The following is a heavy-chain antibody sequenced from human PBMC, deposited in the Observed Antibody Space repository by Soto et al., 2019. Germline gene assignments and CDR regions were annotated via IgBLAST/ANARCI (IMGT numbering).Heavy chain of an antibody. Sequence: PGESLKISCKGSGYSFTSYWISWVRQMPGKGLEWMGRIDPSDSYTNYSPSFQGHVTISADKSISTAYLQWSSLKASDTAMYYCARPSLLWFGNYYYGMDVWGQGTTVTVSS. D-gene: IGHD3-10*01. J-gene: IGHJ6*02. CDR3: ARPSLLWFGNYYYGMDV. V-gene: IGHV5-10-1*01. CDR1: GYSFTSYW. CDR2: IDPSDSYT.